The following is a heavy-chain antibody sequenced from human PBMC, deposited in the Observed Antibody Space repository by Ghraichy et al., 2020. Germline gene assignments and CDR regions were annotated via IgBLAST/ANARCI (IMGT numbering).Heavy chain of an antibody. CDR1: GYTLTELS. J-gene: IGHJ4*02. CDR2: FDPEDGET. CDR3: ATAPGGTGTTGFDY. Sequence: ASVKVSCKVSGYTLTELSMHWVRQAPGKGLEWMGGFDPEDGETIYAQKFQGRVTMTEDTSTDTAYMELSSLRSEDTAVYYCATAPGGTGTTGFDYWGQGTLVTVSS. V-gene: IGHV1-24*01. D-gene: IGHD1-1*01.